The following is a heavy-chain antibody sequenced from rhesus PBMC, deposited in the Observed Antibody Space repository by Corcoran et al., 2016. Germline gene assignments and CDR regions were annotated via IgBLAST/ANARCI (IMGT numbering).Heavy chain of an antibody. CDR1: GGSISRNS. D-gene: IGHD6-25*01. Sequence: QLPLQESGPGLVTPSATLSLTCDATGGSISRNSWIWRRQHPGKGPELVGRISGSSGSTDYNPSLKSRVTISTDTSKNQFSLKLGSVTAADTAVYYCAREFGGQLNSLDVWGRGVLVTVSS. CDR3: AREFGGQLNSLDV. V-gene: IGHV4-173*01. CDR2: ISGSSGST. J-gene: IGHJ5-2*02.